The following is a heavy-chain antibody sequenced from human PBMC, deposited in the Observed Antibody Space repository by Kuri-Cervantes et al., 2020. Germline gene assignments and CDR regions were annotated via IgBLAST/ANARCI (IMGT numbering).Heavy chain of an antibody. V-gene: IGHV3-72*01. CDR2: TRNKPNGYTT. CDR1: GFIFGDHY. CDR3: TVYGGNSGVSY. J-gene: IGHJ4*02. Sequence: GESLKISCTASGFIFGDHYMDWVRQAPGEGLEWVGRTRNKPNGYTTEYAASVKGRFIISRDDSKNSLYLQMNSLKTEDTAVYYCTVYGGNSGVSYWGQGTRVTVSS. D-gene: IGHD4-23*01.